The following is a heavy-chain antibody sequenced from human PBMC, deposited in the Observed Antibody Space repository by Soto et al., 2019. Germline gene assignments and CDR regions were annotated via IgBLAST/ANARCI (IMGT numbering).Heavy chain of an antibody. V-gene: IGHV3-23*01. CDR1: GFTFSSYA. J-gene: IGHJ4*02. D-gene: IGHD3-22*01. Sequence: HGGSLRLSCAASGFTFSSYAMSWVRQAPWKGLEWVSAISGSGGSTYYADSVKGRFTISRDNSKNTLYLQMNSLRAEDTAVYYCAKGLLGSSGYYYFDYWGQGTLVTVSS. CDR2: ISGSGGST. CDR3: AKGLLGSSGYYYFDY.